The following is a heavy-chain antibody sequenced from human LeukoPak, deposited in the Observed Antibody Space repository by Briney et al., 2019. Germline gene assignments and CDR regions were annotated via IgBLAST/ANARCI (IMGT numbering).Heavy chain of an antibody. J-gene: IGHJ4*02. Sequence: SETLSLTCTVSGGSISSGSYYWSWIRQPAGKGLEWIGRIYTSGSTNYNPSLKSRVTISVDTSKNQFSLKLSSVTAADTAVYYCARDRYSSFDYWGQGTLVTVSS. CDR2: IYTSGST. D-gene: IGHD3-16*02. CDR3: ARDRYSSFDY. CDR1: GGSISSGSYY. V-gene: IGHV4-61*02.